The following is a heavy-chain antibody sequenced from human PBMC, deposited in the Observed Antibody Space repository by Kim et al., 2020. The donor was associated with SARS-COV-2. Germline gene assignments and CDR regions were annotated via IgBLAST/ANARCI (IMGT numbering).Heavy chain of an antibody. CDR1: GGSISSYY. Sequence: SETLSLTCTVSGGSISSYYWSWIRQPPGKGLEWIGYIYYSGSTNYNPSLKSRVTISVDTSKNQFSLKLSSVTAADTAVYYCARGGITMVRGVSYYFDYWG. CDR3: ARGGITMVRGVSYYFDY. J-gene: IGHJ4*01. V-gene: IGHV4-59*08. D-gene: IGHD3-10*01. CDR2: IYYSGST.